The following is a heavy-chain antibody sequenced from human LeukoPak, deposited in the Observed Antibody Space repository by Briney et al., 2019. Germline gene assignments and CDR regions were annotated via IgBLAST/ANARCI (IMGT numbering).Heavy chain of an antibody. CDR1: GFTFSSNG. Sequence: GGSLRLSCAVSGFTFSSNGMSWVRQAPGKGLEWVSGISGSGATTHYADSVKGRFTISRDNAKNSLYLQMNSLRAEDTAVYYCARGGSYLSAFDIWGQGTMVTVSS. CDR2: ISGSGATT. D-gene: IGHD1-26*01. J-gene: IGHJ3*02. V-gene: IGHV3-23*01. CDR3: ARGGSYLSAFDI.